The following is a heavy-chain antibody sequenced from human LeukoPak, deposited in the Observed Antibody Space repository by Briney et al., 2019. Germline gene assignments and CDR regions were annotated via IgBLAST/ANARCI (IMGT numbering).Heavy chain of an antibody. CDR2: INPNTGGT. V-gene: IGHV1-2*02. CDR3: AREKIAASMGYPDS. D-gene: IGHD2-15*01. Sequence: ASVKVSCKASGYTFTAYSIHWVRQAPGQRFEWMGWINPNTGGTNYAQRFQGRVTMTRVTSISTAYMEINRLTSDDTALYYCAREKIAASMGYPDSWGQGTLVTVPS. J-gene: IGHJ4*02. CDR1: GYTFTAYS.